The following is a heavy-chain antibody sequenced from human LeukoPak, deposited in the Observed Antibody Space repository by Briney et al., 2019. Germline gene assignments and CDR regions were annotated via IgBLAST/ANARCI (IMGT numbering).Heavy chain of an antibody. V-gene: IGHV4-39*07. CDR1: GGSISSSNYY. CDR2: IYYSGST. D-gene: IGHD3-22*01. J-gene: IGHJ3*02. Sequence: SETLSLTCTVSGGSISSSNYYWGWIRQPPGKGLEWIGSIYYSGSTYYNPSLKSRVTISVDTSKNQFSLKLSSVTAADTAVYYCARGPESGYYYVFAFDIWGQGTMVTVSS. CDR3: ARGPESGYYYVFAFDI.